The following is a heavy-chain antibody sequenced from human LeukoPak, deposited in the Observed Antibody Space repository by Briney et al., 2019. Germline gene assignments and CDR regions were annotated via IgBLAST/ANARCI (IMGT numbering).Heavy chain of an antibody. CDR2: MYYDGTS. CDR3: ARGRDNYGSGDS. V-gene: IGHV4-61*08. CDR1: GGSVSSGGYY. J-gene: IGHJ4*02. D-gene: IGHD3-10*01. Sequence: SETLSLTCTVPGGSVSSGGYYWNWIRQPPGKGLECLGYMYYDGTSNYNPSLKSRVTISIDSSKNQFSLRLSSVTAADTAVYYCARGRDNYGSGDSWGQGILVTVSS.